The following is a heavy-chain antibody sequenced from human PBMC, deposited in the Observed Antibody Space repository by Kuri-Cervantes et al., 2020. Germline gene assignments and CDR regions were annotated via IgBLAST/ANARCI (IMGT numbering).Heavy chain of an antibody. J-gene: IGHJ1*01. Sequence: GGSLRLSCAASGFTFSSYAMHWVRQAPGKGLEWVAVISYDGSNKYYADSVKGRFTISRDNSKNTLYLQMNSLRAEDTAVYYCARDWGSSGWYDHFQHWGQGTLVTVSS. CDR1: GFTFSSYA. CDR2: ISYDGSNK. V-gene: IGHV3-30-3*01. CDR3: ARDWGSSGWYDHFQH. D-gene: IGHD6-19*01.